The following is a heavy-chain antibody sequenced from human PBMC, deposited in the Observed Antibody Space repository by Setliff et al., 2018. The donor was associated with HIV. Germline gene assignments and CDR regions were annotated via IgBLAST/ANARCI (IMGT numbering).Heavy chain of an antibody. V-gene: IGHV1-58*02. Sequence: SVKVSCKASGFTFGSSAMQWVRQARGQRLEWIGWIVVGSSNTYYAQRFQERVTITRDLSTGTTYMELSGLRSEDTAVYYCARDVHYCDTMSCYGGDFDYWGQGTLVTVSS. CDR2: IVVGSSNT. D-gene: IGHD5-12*01. CDR1: GFTFGSSA. CDR3: ARDVHYCDTMSCYGGDFDY. J-gene: IGHJ4*02.